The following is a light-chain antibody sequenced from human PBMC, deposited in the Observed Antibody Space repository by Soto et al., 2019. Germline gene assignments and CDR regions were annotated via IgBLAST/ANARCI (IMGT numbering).Light chain of an antibody. CDR3: ISYPATNSFV. Sequence: QSALTQPPSASGSPGQSVTISCTGTSSDVGGHNYVSWYQQHPGKAPKLLIYEVSKLPSGVPDRFSGSKSGNTASLTASGLQAEDEADYYCISYPATNSFVFGTVTKVTLL. V-gene: IGLV2-8*01. CDR2: EVS. J-gene: IGLJ1*01. CDR1: SSDVGGHNY.